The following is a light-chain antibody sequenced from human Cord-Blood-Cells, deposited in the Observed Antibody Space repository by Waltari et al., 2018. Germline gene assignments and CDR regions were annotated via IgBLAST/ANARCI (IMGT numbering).Light chain of an antibody. Sequence: QTVVTQEPSFAVSPGGTVTLTCGLSSGSVSTSYYPRWYQQTPGQAPPTLIYSTNTRSSGVPDRFPGSILGNKAALTITGAQADDESDYYCVLYMGSGAWVFGGGTKLTVL. J-gene: IGLJ3*02. CDR3: VLYMGSGAWV. CDR2: STN. CDR1: SGSVSTSYY. V-gene: IGLV8-61*01.